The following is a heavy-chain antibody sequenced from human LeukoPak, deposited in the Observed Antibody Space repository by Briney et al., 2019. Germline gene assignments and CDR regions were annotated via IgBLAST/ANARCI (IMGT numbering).Heavy chain of an antibody. CDR2: ISYDGSNK. J-gene: IGHJ5*02. CDR3: AKGDYDFWTPPDP. CDR1: GFTFSSYG. D-gene: IGHD3-3*01. Sequence: GGSLRLSCAASGFTFSSYGMHWVRQAPGKGLEWVAVISYDGSNKYYADSVKGRFTISRDNSKNTLYLQMNSLRAEDTAVYYCAKGDYDFWTPPDPWGQGTLVTVSS. V-gene: IGHV3-30*18.